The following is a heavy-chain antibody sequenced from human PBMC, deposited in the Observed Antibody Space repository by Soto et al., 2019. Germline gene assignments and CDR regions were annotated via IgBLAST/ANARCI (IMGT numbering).Heavy chain of an antibody. V-gene: IGHV3-48*01. D-gene: IGHD4-17*01. CDR3: ARDWTTVTSNY. J-gene: IGHJ4*02. CDR2: ISSSSSTI. Sequence: EVQLVESGGGLVQPGGSLRLSCEASGLTLSSYSMTWVRQAQGKGLEWVSYISSSSSTIYYADSVKGRFTISRDNAKNSLYLQMNSLRAEDTAVYYCARDWTTVTSNYWGQGTLVTVSS. CDR1: GLTLSSYS.